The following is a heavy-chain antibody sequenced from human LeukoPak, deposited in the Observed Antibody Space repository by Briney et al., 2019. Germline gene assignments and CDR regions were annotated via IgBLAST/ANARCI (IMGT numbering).Heavy chain of an antibody. CDR2: IYYNGNT. CDR3: ARHPGNNPFDY. CDR1: GGSISTYSHF. J-gene: IGHJ4*02. V-gene: IGHV4-39*01. Sequence: SVTLSLTCAVSGGSISTYSHFWGWIRQPPGKGLEWIAAIYYNGNTYYNPSLKSRVAISIDTSKNQFSLKLSSVTAADTAIYYCARHPGNNPFDYWGQGTQVTVSS. D-gene: IGHD1-14*01.